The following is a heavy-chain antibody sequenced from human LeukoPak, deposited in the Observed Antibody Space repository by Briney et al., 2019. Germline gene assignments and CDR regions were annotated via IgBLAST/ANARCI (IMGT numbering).Heavy chain of an antibody. J-gene: IGHJ3*02. CDR3: ANQRGIADAFDI. CDR1: GFTFSSYS. D-gene: IGHD3-10*01. Sequence: GGSLRLSCAASGFTFSSYSMNWVRQAPGKGLEWVSSISSSSSYIYYADSVKGRFTISRDNAKNSLYLQMNSVRAEDTAVYYCANQRGIADAFDIWGQGTMVTVSS. V-gene: IGHV3-21*01. CDR2: ISSSSSYI.